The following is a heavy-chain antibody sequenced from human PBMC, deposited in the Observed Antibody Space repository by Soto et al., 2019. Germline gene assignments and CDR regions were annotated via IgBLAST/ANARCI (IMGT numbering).Heavy chain of an antibody. CDR3: ARHQVRRNYYYYYYMDV. CDR2: IYYSGST. J-gene: IGHJ6*03. V-gene: IGHV4-39*01. CDR1: GGSISSSSYY. Sequence: SETLSLTCTVSGGSISSSSYYWGWIRQPPGKGLEWIGSIYYSGSTYYNPSLKSRVTISVDTSENQFSLKLSSVTAADTAVYYCARHQVRRNYYYYYYMDVWGKGTTVTVSS.